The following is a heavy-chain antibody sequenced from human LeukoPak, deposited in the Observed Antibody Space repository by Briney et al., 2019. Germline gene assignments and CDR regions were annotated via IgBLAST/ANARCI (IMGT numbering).Heavy chain of an antibody. Sequence: PSETLSLTCTVSGGSISSYYWSWIRQPAGKGLEWIGRIYTSGSTNYNPSLKSRVTMSVDTSKNQYSLKLSSVTAADTAVYYCARVYVPYSGSYYFWFDPWGRGTLVTVSS. V-gene: IGHV4-4*07. J-gene: IGHJ5*02. D-gene: IGHD1-26*01. CDR1: GGSISSYY. CDR2: IYTSGST. CDR3: ARVYVPYSGSYYFWFDP.